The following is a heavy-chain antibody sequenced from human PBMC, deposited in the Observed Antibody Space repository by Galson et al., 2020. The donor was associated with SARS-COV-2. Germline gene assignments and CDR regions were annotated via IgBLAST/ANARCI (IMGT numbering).Heavy chain of an antibody. CDR3: ARGCSSTSCYPYWYFDL. CDR1: GFTFSSYS. V-gene: IGHV3-48*01. Sequence: GGSLRLSCAASGFTFSSYSMNWVRQAPGKGLEWVSYISSSSSTIYYADSVKGRFTISRDNAKNSLYLQMNSLRAEDTAVYYCARGCSSTSCYPYWYFDLWGRGTLVTVSS. D-gene: IGHD2-2*01. J-gene: IGHJ2*01. CDR2: ISSSSSTI.